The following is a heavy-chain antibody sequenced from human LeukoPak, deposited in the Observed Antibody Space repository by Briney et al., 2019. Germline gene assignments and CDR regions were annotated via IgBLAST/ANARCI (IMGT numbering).Heavy chain of an antibody. CDR2: IYYSGST. Sequence: SETLSLTCTVSGGSINTYYWSWIRQPPGKGLEWIGYIYYSGSTNYNPSLKSRVTISVDTSKNQFSLKLSSVTAADTAVYYCAREGATMPDAFDIWGQGTMVTVSS. CDR3: AREGATMPDAFDI. D-gene: IGHD1-26*01. V-gene: IGHV4-59*12. J-gene: IGHJ3*02. CDR1: GGSINTYY.